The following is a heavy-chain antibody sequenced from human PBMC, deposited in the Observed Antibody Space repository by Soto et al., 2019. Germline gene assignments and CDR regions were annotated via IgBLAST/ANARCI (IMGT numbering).Heavy chain of an antibody. V-gene: IGHV1-18*04. CDR2: IGAYNGNT. D-gene: IGHD6-13*01. CDR1: GYTFTSYG. CDR3: ARDLPILIYSSSWYDY. Sequence: ASVKVSCKASGYTFTSYGISWVRQAPGQGLEWMGWIGAYNGNTNYAQKLQGRVTMTTDTSTSTAYMELRSLRSDDTAVYYCARDLPILIYSSSWYDYWGQGTLVTVSS. J-gene: IGHJ4*02.